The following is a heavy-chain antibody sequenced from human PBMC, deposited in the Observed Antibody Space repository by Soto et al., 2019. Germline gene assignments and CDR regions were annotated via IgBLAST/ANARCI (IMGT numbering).Heavy chain of an antibody. CDR3: AKAGNGGRIKWFDP. CDR2: ISNDGGRR. D-gene: IGHD2-8*01. Sequence: QVQVVQSGGGVVQPGRSLRLSCAASGFIFSDYGIHWLRQAPGKGLEWVAVISNDGGRRFYGDSVRGRFTLATDNSKNTVYLQMNSLRAEDTAVYYCAKAGNGGRIKWFDPWGQGTLVTVSS. J-gene: IGHJ5*02. V-gene: IGHV3-30*18. CDR1: GFIFSDYG.